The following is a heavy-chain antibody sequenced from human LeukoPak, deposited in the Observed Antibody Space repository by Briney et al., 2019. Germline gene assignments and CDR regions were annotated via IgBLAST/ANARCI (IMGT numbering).Heavy chain of an antibody. D-gene: IGHD2-21*02. V-gene: IGHV3-7*01. J-gene: IGHJ4*02. CDR2: IKQDGCEK. CDR3: ARVREVVTAHLDD. Sequence: GGSLRLSCAASGFTFSSYWMSWVRQAPGKGVAWVANIKQDGCEKYYVDSVKARFTISRDNAKNSLYLQMNSLRAEDTAVYYCARVREVVTAHLDDWGQGTLVTVSS. CDR1: GFTFSSYW.